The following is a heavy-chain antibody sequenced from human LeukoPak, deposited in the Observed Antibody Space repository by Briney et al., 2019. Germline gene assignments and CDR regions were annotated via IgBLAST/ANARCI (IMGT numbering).Heavy chain of an antibody. CDR1: DGSFNDYY. J-gene: IGHJ5*02. CDR2: IRHTGST. V-gene: IGHV4-34*01. CDR3: ARGLPPLPT. Sequence: SETLSLTCAVHDGSFNDYYLTWIRQPPGKGLEWIGEIRHTGSTNYSPSLKSRVTISVDTSKKQFSLKLTSVTAADSGLYYCARGLPPLPTWGQGSLDTVSS.